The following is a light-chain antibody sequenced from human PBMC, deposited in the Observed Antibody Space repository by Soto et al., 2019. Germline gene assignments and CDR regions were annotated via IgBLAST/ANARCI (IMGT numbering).Light chain of an antibody. J-gene: IGKJ2*01. CDR2: GAS. CDR3: QQYGSSLYT. V-gene: IGKV3-20*01. CDR1: QSVSSSY. Sequence: EIVLTQSPGTLSLSPGERATLSCRASQSVSSSYLAWYQQTPGQAPRLLIYGASSRATGIPDRFSGSGSGTDFTRTISRLEPEDFSVYYCQQYGSSLYTFGQGTKLEIK.